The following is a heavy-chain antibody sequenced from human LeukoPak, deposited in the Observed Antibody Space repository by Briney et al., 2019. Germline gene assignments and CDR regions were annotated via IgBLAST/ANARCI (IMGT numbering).Heavy chain of an antibody. J-gene: IGHJ4*02. V-gene: IGHV4-39*07. CDR2: ISYSGCP. CDR1: GGSINSSTSY. Sequence: SETLSLTCTVSGGSINSSTSYWGWIRQPPGKGLEWIGTISYSGCPSNNPSLKSRVTISVDTSKNQFSLKLSSVTAADTAVYYCASFTTMVRGSGAGKYYFDYWGQGTLVTVSS. D-gene: IGHD3-10*01. CDR3: ASFTTMVRGSGAGKYYFDY.